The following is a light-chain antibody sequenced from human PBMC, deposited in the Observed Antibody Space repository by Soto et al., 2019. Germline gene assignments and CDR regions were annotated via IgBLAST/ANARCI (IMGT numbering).Light chain of an antibody. J-gene: IGKJ1*01. Sequence: DIQMTQSPSSLSASVGDRVTITCRASQSISNYLNWYQQKPGKAPNLLIYAASSWQSGVPSRFSGSGSGTDFTLTISSLQPEDFATYYCQQSYSTPPTFGQGTKVEIK. CDR1: QSISNY. V-gene: IGKV1-39*01. CDR2: AAS. CDR3: QQSYSTPPT.